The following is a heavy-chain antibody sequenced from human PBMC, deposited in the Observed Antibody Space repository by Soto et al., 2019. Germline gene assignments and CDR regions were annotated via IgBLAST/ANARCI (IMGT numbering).Heavy chain of an antibody. V-gene: IGHV2-26*01. D-gene: IGHD5-12*01. Sequence: SGPTLVNPTETLTLTRTVSGFSLSNARMGVSWIRQPPGKALEWLAHIFSNDEKSYSTSLKSRLTISKDTSKSQVVLTMTNMDPVDTATYYCARIQWGGYDSSHYYMDVWGKGTTVTVSS. J-gene: IGHJ6*03. CDR1: GFSLSNARMG. CDR2: IFSNDEK. CDR3: ARIQWGGYDSSHYYMDV.